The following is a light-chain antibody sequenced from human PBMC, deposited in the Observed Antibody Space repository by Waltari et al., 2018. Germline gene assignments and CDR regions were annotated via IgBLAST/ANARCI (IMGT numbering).Light chain of an antibody. V-gene: IGKV3-20*01. Sequence: IVLKQSPDTLSLSPGQRATLSCRASQTINNNFLVWYQQKPGQAPRLIIHGASSRATGFPDRFSGSGSGTDFTLTISSLEPEDFAVYYCQQYDGSVLTFGGGTKVEI. J-gene: IGKJ4*01. CDR2: GAS. CDR3: QQYDGSVLT. CDR1: QTINNNF.